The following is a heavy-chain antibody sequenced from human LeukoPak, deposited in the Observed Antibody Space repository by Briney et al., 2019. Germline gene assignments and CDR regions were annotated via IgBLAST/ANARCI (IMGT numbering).Heavy chain of an antibody. CDR1: GFTFSSYW. J-gene: IGHJ6*02. Sequence: GGSLRLSCAASGFTFSSYWMSWARQAPGKGLEWVASINHNGNVNYYVDSVKGRFTISRDNAKNSLYLQMNSLRAEDTAVYYCARERGYPYYYYGMDVWGQGTTVTVSS. V-gene: IGHV3-7*01. CDR3: ARERGYPYYYYGMDV. CDR2: INHNGNVN. D-gene: IGHD5-18*01.